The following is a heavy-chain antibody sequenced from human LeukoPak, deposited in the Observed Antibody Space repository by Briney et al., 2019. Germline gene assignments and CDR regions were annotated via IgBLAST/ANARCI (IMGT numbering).Heavy chain of an antibody. CDR1: GGSISSYY. Sequence: SETLSRTCTVSGGSISSYYWSWIRQPPGKGLEWIGYVYSSGSTNYNPSVESRVTISVDTSKNQFSLKLNSVTAAGTAVYYCARTRTVAGGLDYWGRGTLVIVSS. D-gene: IGHD6-19*01. CDR3: ARTRTVAGGLDY. CDR2: VYSSGST. V-gene: IGHV4-59*08. J-gene: IGHJ4*02.